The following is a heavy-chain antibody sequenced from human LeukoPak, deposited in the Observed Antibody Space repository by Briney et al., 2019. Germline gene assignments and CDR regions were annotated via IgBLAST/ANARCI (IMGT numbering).Heavy chain of an antibody. J-gene: IGHJ4*02. D-gene: IGHD3-10*01. CDR3: AKDRVDYYGSGSFYRATTFDY. CDR2: ISGSGGST. Sequence: PGGSLRLSCAASGFAFSSYAMSWVRQAPGKGLEWVSAISGSGGSTYHADPVKGRFTVSRDNSKNTLCLQMNSLRAEDTAVYYCAKDRVDYYGSGSFYRATTFDYWGQGTLVTVSS. V-gene: IGHV3-23*01. CDR1: GFAFSSYA.